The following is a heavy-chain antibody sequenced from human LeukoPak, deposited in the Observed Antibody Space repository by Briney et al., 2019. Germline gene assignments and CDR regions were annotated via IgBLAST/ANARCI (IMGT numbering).Heavy chain of an antibody. Sequence: GASVKVSCKASGYTFTSYGITWVRQAPEQGLEWMGWISAYNGNTNYAQKLQGRVTMTTDTSTSTAYMELRSLRSDDTAVYYRARPNGDYVGDYFDYWGQGTLVTVSS. D-gene: IGHD4-17*01. V-gene: IGHV1-18*04. CDR3: ARPNGDYVGDYFDY. J-gene: IGHJ4*02. CDR2: ISAYNGNT. CDR1: GYTFTSYG.